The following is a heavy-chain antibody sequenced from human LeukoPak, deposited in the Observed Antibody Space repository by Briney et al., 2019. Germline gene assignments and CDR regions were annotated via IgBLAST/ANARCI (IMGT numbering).Heavy chain of an antibody. CDR3: ARGTGYCSSTSCYIFDY. CDR1: GYTFTSYG. V-gene: IGHV1-18*01. J-gene: IGHJ4*02. Sequence: GASVKVSCKASGYTFTSYGISWVRQAPGQGLEWMGWISAYNGNTDYAQKLQGRVTMTTDTSTSTAYMELRSPRSDDTAVYYCARGTGYCSSTSCYIFDYWGQGTLVTVSS. CDR2: ISAYNGNT. D-gene: IGHD2-2*02.